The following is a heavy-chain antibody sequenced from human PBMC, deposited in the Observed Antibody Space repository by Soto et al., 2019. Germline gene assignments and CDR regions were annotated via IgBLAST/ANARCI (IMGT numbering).Heavy chain of an antibody. CDR3: AKDKWELLQDY. J-gene: IGHJ4*02. CDR1: GFTFSAYS. CDR2: ITSSSTYI. V-gene: IGHV3-21*04. Sequence: PGGSLRLSCVASGFTFSAYSMSWVRQAPGQGLEWVSSITSSSTYIYYTRSVEGRFTISRDDAKNSLHLQMNSLRAEDTAVYYCAKDKWELLQDYWGQGTLVTVSS. D-gene: IGHD1-26*01.